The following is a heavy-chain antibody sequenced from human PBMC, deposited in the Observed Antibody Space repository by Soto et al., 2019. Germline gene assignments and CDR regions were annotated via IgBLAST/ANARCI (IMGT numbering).Heavy chain of an antibody. D-gene: IGHD6-19*01. J-gene: IGHJ4*02. CDR3: ARIHRSGWTPNFFES. Sequence: ASETLSLTCGVSGYSIHSGDYWGWLRQPPGEGLEWIGTIYHSGSTFYNQSLKSRVSISVDTSKNQFSLELRSMTAADTALYYCARIHRSGWTPNFFESWGQGTLVTVSS. CDR2: IYHSGST. CDR1: GYSIHSGDY. V-gene: IGHV4-38-2*01.